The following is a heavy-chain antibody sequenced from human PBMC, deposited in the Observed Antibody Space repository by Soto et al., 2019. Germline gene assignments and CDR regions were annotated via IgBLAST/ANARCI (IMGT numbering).Heavy chain of an antibody. CDR2: INHSGST. D-gene: IGHD1-20*01. J-gene: IGHJ4*02. Sequence: PSETLSLTCTVYGGSFSGYYWSWIRQPPGKGLEWIGEINHSGSTNYNPSLKSRVTISVDTSKNQFSLKLSSVTAADMAVYYCAAGECISGICTFLAFRGKGTLVPVSP. CDR1: GGSFSGYY. V-gene: IGHV4-34*01. CDR3: AAGECISGICTFLAF.